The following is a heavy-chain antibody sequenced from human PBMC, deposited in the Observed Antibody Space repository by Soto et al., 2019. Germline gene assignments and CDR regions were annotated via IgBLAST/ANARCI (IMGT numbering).Heavy chain of an antibody. Sequence: SVKVSCKASGGTFSSYAISWVRQAPGQGLEWMGGIIPIFGTANYAQKFQGRVTITADESTSTAYMELSSLRSEDTAVYYCARDPGSLVVPANDYWGQGTLVTVSS. CDR2: IIPIFGTA. D-gene: IGHD2-2*01. CDR3: ARDPGSLVVPANDY. J-gene: IGHJ4*02. V-gene: IGHV1-69*13. CDR1: GGTFSSYA.